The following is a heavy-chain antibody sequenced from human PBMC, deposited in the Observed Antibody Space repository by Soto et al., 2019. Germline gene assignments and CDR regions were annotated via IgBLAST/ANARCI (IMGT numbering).Heavy chain of an antibody. J-gene: IGHJ4*02. CDR2: IDTDGGGT. D-gene: IGHD4-17*01. V-gene: IGHV3-74*01. CDR3: ATVFDV. Sequence: EVQLVESGGGLVQPGGSLRVSCAASGFTFGSHRIHWVRQAPGKGLEWVSRIDTDGGGTSYADSVKGRFTISTDNAENTVYRQMNGLRVEDTAVYYCATVFDVWGQGTLVTVSS. CDR1: GFTFGSHR.